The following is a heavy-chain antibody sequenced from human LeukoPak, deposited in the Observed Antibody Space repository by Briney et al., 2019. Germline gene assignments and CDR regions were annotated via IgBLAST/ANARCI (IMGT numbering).Heavy chain of an antibody. CDR3: AKGSGINHYHWIDP. Sequence: PGGSLRLSCAASEFTFSSYAMNWVRQAPGKGLEWVSGISGGGGSTYYADSVKGRFTISRDNSKNTLYLQMDSLRAEDTALYYCAKGSGINHYHWIDPWGQGTLVTVSS. CDR1: EFTFSSYA. V-gene: IGHV3-23*01. J-gene: IGHJ5*02. CDR2: ISGGGGST. D-gene: IGHD1-14*01.